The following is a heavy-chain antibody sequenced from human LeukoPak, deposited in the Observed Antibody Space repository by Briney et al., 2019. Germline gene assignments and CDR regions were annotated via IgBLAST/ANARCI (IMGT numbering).Heavy chain of an antibody. Sequence: PGRSLRLSCAASGFTFSSYGMPWVRQAPGKGLEWVAVISYDGSNKYYADSVKGRFTISRDDSKNTLYLQMNSLRAEDTAVYYCANEGLFEAVDFDYWGQGTLVTVSS. CDR2: ISYDGSNK. CDR1: GFTFSSYG. V-gene: IGHV3-30*18. D-gene: IGHD3-10*02. J-gene: IGHJ4*02. CDR3: ANEGLFEAVDFDY.